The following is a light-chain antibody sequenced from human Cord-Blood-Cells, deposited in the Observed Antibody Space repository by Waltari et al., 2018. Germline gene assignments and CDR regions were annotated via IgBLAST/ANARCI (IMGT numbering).Light chain of an antibody. CDR2: AAS. V-gene: IGKV1-27*01. J-gene: IGKJ1*01. CDR3: QKYNSAPPT. CDR1: QGISNY. Sequence: DIQMTQSPSSLSASVGDRVTITCRSSQGISNYLAWYQQNPGKVPKLLIYAASTLQSVVPSRFSGSGSETEFTLTISRLQPEDVVTYYCQKYNSAPPTFGQGTKVEIK.